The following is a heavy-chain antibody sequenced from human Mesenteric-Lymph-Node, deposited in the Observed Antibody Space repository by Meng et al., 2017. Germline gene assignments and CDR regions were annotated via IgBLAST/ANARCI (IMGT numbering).Heavy chain of an antibody. J-gene: IGHJ4*02. V-gene: IGHV3-30*01. CDR1: GFTFSSYA. Sequence: QGESVESGGGVVQPGRSLRLSCAASGFTFSSYAMHWVRQAPGKGLEWVAVISYDGSNKYYADSVKGRFTISRDNSKNTLYLQMNSLRAEDTAVYYCARRSDTAFDYWGQGTLVTVSS. CDR2: ISYDGSNK. D-gene: IGHD5-18*01. CDR3: ARRSDTAFDY.